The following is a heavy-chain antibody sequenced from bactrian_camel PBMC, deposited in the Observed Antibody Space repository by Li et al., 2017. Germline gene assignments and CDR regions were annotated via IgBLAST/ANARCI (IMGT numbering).Heavy chain of an antibody. CDR3: AAGLEYGSSCSRTPMFRY. V-gene: IGHV3S54*01. CDR1: GSIYSNNC. J-gene: IGHJ4*01. Sequence: HVQLVESGGGSVQAGGSLTLSCAASGSIYSNNCVGWFHQAPGKEREGVARIETGTGSRYYADSVKGRFSISRDNAKNTLYLQMNSLKPEDTAMYVCAAGLEYGSSCSRTPMFRYWGQ. CDR2: IETGTGSR. D-gene: IGHD6*01.